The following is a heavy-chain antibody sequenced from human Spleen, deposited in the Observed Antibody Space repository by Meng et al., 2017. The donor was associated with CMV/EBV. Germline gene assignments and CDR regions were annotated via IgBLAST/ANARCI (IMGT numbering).Heavy chain of an antibody. Sequence: GESLKVSCKTSGFTFTDYYFHWVRQAPVQGLEWMGWINPNSGGTKYAQKFQGRVTMTRDTSISTAYMELSRLRSDDTAVYFCARDGCSSSRCSLESNLFDPWGQGTLVTVSS. J-gene: IGHJ5*02. V-gene: IGHV1-2*02. D-gene: IGHD2-2*01. CDR3: ARDGCSSSRCSLESNLFDP. CDR1: GFTFTDYY. CDR2: INPNSGGT.